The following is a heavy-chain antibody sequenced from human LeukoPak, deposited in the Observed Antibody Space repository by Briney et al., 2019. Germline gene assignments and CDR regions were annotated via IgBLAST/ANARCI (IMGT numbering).Heavy chain of an antibody. Sequence: PGGSLRLSCEGSGYRFSDYWIGWVRQKPGKGLEWMGIIYPGDSDTRYSPSFQGQVTISADKSISTAYLQWSSLKASDTAMYYCARHHCSGGSCYPRDYWGQGTLVTVSS. V-gene: IGHV5-51*01. D-gene: IGHD2-15*01. CDR3: ARHHCSGGSCYPRDY. CDR2: IYPGDSDT. CDR1: GYRFSDYW. J-gene: IGHJ4*02.